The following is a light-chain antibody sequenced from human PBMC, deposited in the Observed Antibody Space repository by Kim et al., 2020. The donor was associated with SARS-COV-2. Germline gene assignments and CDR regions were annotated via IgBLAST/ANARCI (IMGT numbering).Light chain of an antibody. CDR2: YDS. CDR3: QVWDSSSDHYV. V-gene: IGLV3-21*04. CDR1: NIASKS. J-gene: IGLJ1*01. Sequence: SYELTQPPSVSVAPGRTTTITCGGDNIASKSVHWYQQKPGQAPVLVIYYDSDRPSGIPERFSGSNSGNTATLTISRVDAEDEADYYCQVWDSSSDHYVFGSGTKVTVL.